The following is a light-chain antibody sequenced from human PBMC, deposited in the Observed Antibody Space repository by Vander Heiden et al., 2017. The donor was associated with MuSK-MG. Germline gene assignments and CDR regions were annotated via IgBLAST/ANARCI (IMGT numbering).Light chain of an antibody. V-gene: IGLV3-19*01. CDR3: NSRDSSGNHLVV. CDR1: SLRSYY. Sequence: SSELTQDPAVSVALGQTVRITCQGDSLRSYYASWYQQKPGQAPVLVIYGKNNRHSGIPDRFSGSSSGNTASLTITGAQAEEEADYYCNSRDSSGNHLVVFGGGTKLTVL. CDR2: GKN. J-gene: IGLJ2*01.